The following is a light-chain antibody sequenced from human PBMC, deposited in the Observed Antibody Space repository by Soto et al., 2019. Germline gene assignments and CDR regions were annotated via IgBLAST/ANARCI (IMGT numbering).Light chain of an antibody. CDR2: EVS. J-gene: IGLJ2*01. CDR1: SSDVGGYNF. V-gene: IGLV2-14*01. CDR3: SSYTSSSNLLV. Sequence: QSALTQPASVSGSPGQSITISCSGTSSDVGGYNFVSWYQHHPGKAPKLMIYEVSNRPSGVSNRFSGSKSGNTASLTISGLQAEDEADYYCSSYTSSSNLLVFGGGTKLTVL.